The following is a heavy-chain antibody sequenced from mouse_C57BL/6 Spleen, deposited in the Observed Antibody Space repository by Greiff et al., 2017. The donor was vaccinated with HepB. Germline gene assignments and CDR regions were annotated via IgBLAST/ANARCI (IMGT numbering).Heavy chain of an antibody. D-gene: IGHD2-2*01. J-gene: IGHJ3*01. CDR3: ARGEGYGAWFAY. Sequence: EVQVVESEGGLVQPGSSMKLSCTASGFTFSDYYMAWVRQVPEKGLEWVANINYDGSSTYYLDSLKSRFIISRDNAKNILYLQMSSLKSEDTATYYCARGEGYGAWFAYWGQGTLVTVSA. CDR1: GFTFSDYY. CDR2: INYDGSST. V-gene: IGHV5-16*01.